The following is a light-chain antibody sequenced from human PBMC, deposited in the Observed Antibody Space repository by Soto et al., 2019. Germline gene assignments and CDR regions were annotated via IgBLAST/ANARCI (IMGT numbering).Light chain of an antibody. Sequence: QSVLTQPPSASGTPGQRVTISCSGGSSNIGRNTVNWYQQLPGTAPKLLIYSNNQRPSGVPDRFSGSKSGTSASLAISGLQSEDEADYYCAAWDDSLNGRVFGGGTKLTVL. CDR2: SNN. J-gene: IGLJ3*02. V-gene: IGLV1-44*01. CDR1: SSNIGRNT. CDR3: AAWDDSLNGRV.